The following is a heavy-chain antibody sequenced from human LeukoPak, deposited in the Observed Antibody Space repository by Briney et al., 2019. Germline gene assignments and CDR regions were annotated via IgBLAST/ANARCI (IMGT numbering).Heavy chain of an antibody. D-gene: IGHD2-8*01. Sequence: GGSLRLSCAASGFTFSSYNMKWVRQAPGRGLECVSSISISGDFIYYADSVEGRFTISRDNAKNSLYLQMNRLRAEDTAVYSCARELNGLDPWGQGTLVTVSS. CDR1: GFTFSSYN. CDR2: ISISGDFI. V-gene: IGHV3-21*01. CDR3: ARELNGLDP. J-gene: IGHJ5*02.